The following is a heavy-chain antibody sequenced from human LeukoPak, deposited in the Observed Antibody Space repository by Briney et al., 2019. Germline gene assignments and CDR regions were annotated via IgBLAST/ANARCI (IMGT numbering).Heavy chain of an antibody. CDR3: ARSGYCSGGSCYGAFDP. V-gene: IGHV4-39*01. CDR2: IYYSGST. Sequence: SETLSLTCTVSGGSISSGSYYWGWIRQPPGKGLEWIGTIYYSGSTYYNPSLKSRVSISEDTSKNQFSLKLSSVTAADTAVYYCARSGYCSGGSCYGAFDPWGQGALVTVSS. CDR1: GGSISSGSYY. D-gene: IGHD2-15*01. J-gene: IGHJ5*02.